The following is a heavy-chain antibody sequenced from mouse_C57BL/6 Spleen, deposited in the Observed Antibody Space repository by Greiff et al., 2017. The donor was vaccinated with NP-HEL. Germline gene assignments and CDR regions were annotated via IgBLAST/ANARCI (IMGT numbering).Heavy chain of an antibody. CDR3: ATNWDYFDY. Sequence: VQLQQSGAELVRPGSSVKLSCKASGYTFTSYWMHWVKQRPIQGLEWIGNIDPSDSETHYNQKFKDKATLTVDKSSSTAYMHLSSLTSEDSAVYYCATNWDYFDYWGQGTTLTVSS. V-gene: IGHV1-52*01. D-gene: IGHD4-1*01. CDR2: IDPSDSET. CDR1: GYTFTSYW. J-gene: IGHJ2*01.